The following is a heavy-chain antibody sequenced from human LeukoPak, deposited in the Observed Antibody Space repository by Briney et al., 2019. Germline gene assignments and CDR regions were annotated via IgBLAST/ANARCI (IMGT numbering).Heavy chain of an antibody. CDR1: GFTFSSYG. J-gene: IGHJ4*02. CDR2: IWYDGSNK. Sequence: GGSLRLSCAASGFTFSSYGMHWVRQAQGKGLKWVAVIWYDGSNKYYADSVKGRFTISRDNSKNTLYLQMNSLRAEDTAVYYCAKDDTDTDFDYWGQGTLVTVSS. V-gene: IGHV3-33*06. CDR3: AKDDTDTDFDY.